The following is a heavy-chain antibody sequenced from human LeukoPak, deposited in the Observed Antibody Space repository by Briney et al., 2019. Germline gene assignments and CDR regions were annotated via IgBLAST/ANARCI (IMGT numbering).Heavy chain of an antibody. CDR3: AKTPLLWFGEFSGWFDP. J-gene: IGHJ5*02. V-gene: IGHV3-23*01. Sequence: GGSLRLSCAASGFTFSSYAMSWVRQAPGKGLEWVSAISGSGGSTYYADSVKGRFTISRDNSKNTLYLQMNSLRAEDTAVYYCAKTPLLWFGEFSGWFDPWGQGTQVTVSS. CDR2: ISGSGGST. D-gene: IGHD3-10*01. CDR1: GFTFSSYA.